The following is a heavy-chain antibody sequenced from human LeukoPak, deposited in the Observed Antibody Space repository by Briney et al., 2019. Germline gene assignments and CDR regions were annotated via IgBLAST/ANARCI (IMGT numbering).Heavy chain of an antibody. J-gene: IGHJ4*02. V-gene: IGHV1-8*01. Sequence: GASVKVSCRASGYTFTSYDINWVRQATGQGLEWMGWMNPNSGNTGYAQKFQGRVTMTRNTSISTAYMELSSLRSEDTAVHYCARDPYYYGSGPIGWGRGTLVTVSS. D-gene: IGHD3-10*01. CDR2: MNPNSGNT. CDR3: ARDPYYYGSGPIG. CDR1: GYTFTSYD.